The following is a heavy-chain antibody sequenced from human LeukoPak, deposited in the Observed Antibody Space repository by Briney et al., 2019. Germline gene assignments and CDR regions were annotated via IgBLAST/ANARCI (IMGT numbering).Heavy chain of an antibody. CDR2: ISSSSSYI. CDR3: ARMWRSGYYLDY. D-gene: IGHD3-22*01. Sequence: GGSLRLSCAASGFTFSSYSMNWVRQAPGKGLEWVSSISSSSSYIYYADSVKGRFTISRDNAKNSLYLQMNSLRAEDTAVYYCARMWRSGYYLDYWGQGTLVTVSS. V-gene: IGHV3-21*01. J-gene: IGHJ4*02. CDR1: GFTFSSYS.